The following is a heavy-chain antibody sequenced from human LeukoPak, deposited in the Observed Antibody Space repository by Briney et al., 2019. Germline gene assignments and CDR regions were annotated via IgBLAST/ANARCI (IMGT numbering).Heavy chain of an antibody. J-gene: IGHJ4*01. CDR2: IRQDGSEK. CDR3: ARDGTAAGLYFDL. CDR1: GFTFTDYW. V-gene: IGHV3-7*01. Sequence: QPGGSLRLSCAVSGFTFTDYWMNWVRQAPGKGLEWVASIRQDGSEKTYVDSVKSRFTISRDNTKNSLSLQVNSLRVEDTAVYYCARDGTAAGLYFDLWGQGTLVTVSS. D-gene: IGHD6-13*01.